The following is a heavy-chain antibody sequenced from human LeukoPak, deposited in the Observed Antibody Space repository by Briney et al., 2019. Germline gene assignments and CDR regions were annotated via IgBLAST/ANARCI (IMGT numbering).Heavy chain of an antibody. J-gene: IGHJ1*01. D-gene: IGHD2-2*01. V-gene: IGHV1-69*13. CDR3: ARTLNYCSSTSCTWDPVGY. Sequence: ASVKVSXKASGGTFSSYAISWVRQAPGQGLEWMGGIIPIFGTANYAQKFHGRVTITADESTSTAYMELSSLRSEDTAVYYCARTLNYCSSTSCTWDPVGYWGQGTLVTVSS. CDR1: GGTFSSYA. CDR2: IIPIFGTA.